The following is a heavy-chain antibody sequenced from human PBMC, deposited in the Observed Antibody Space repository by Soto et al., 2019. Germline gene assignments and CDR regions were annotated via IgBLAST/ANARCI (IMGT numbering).Heavy chain of an antibody. CDR3: AKGSSGYDYGAFDI. CDR1: GFTFSSYG. Sequence: QVQLVESGGGVVQPGRSLRLSCAASGFTFSSYGMHWVREAPGKGLEWVADISYDGSNKYYADGVKCRFNISRDNSKNTLYLQMNSLRAEDKAVYYCAKGSSGYDYGAFDIWGEGTMVTVSS. D-gene: IGHD5-12*01. V-gene: IGHV3-30*18. CDR2: ISYDGSNK. J-gene: IGHJ3*02.